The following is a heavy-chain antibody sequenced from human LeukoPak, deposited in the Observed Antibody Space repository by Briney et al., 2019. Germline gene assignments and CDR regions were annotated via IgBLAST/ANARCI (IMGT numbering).Heavy chain of an antibody. D-gene: IGHD5-12*01. CDR2: IYYTGIT. J-gene: IGHJ4*02. CDR3: VRVAFSGYNYDYFDY. Sequence: SETLSLTCTVSGDSFSSNYWSWIRQPPGKGLEWIGYIYYTGITNYNPSLKSRVAISVDTSKNQFSLKLSSVTAADTAVYYCVRVAFSGYNYDYFDYWGQGTLLTVSS. CDR1: GDSFSSNY. V-gene: IGHV4-59*01.